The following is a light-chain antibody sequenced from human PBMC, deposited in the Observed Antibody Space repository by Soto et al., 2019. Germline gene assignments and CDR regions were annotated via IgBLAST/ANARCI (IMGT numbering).Light chain of an antibody. Sequence: DIQMTQYPSSVSASVGDRVTITCRASQGISSWLDWYQQKPGKAPKLLIYAASSLQSGVPSRFSVSGSGTDFTLTISSLQPEDFATYDCQQANSFPFTFGPGTKVHIK. V-gene: IGKV1-12*01. J-gene: IGKJ3*01. CDR3: QQANSFPFT. CDR2: AAS. CDR1: QGISSW.